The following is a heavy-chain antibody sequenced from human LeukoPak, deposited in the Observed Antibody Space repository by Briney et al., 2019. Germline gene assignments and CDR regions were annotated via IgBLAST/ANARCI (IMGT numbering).Heavy chain of an antibody. CDR1: GFTFSSYA. CDR2: ISGSGGST. Sequence: PGGSLRLSCAASGFTFSSYAMSWVRQAPGKGLEWVSAISGSGGSTYHADSVKGRFTISRDNSKNTLYLQMNSLRAEDTAVYYCAKGTSLGYCSSTSCYPRNYYYGMDVWGQGTTVTVSS. CDR3: AKGTSLGYCSSTSCYPRNYYYGMDV. D-gene: IGHD2-2*01. V-gene: IGHV3-23*01. J-gene: IGHJ6*02.